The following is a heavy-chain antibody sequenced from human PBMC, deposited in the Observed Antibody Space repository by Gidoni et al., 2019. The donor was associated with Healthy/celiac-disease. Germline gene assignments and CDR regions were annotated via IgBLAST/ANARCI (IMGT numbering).Heavy chain of an antibody. Sequence: QLQLQESGPGLVKPSETLSLTCTVSGGSISSSRYYWGWIRQPPGKGLEWIGSIYYSGSTYYNPSLKSRVTISVDTSKNQFSLKLSSVTAADTAVYYCARFDEWSSALYGGSPSIRADYWGQGTLVTVSS. D-gene: IGHD4-17*01. CDR3: ARFDEWSSALYGGSPSIRADY. V-gene: IGHV4-39*01. CDR2: IYYSGST. CDR1: GGSISSSRYY. J-gene: IGHJ4*02.